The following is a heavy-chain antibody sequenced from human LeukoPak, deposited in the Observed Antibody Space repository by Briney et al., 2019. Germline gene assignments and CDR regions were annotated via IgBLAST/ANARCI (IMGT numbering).Heavy chain of an antibody. V-gene: IGHV4-39*01. CDR2: IYYSGST. Sequence: SETLSLTCTVSAGSISSSSYYWGWIRQPPGKGLEWIGSIYYSGSTYYNPSLKSRVTISVDTSKNQFSLKLSSVTAADTAVYYCARLVESMVRGVIITWFDPWGQGTLVTVSS. J-gene: IGHJ5*02. CDR3: ARLVESMVRGVIITWFDP. D-gene: IGHD3-10*01. CDR1: AGSISSSSYY.